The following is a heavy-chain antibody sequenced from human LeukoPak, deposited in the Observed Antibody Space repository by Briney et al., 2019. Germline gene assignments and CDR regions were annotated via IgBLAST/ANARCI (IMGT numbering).Heavy chain of an antibody. J-gene: IGHJ6*03. D-gene: IGHD6-13*01. CDR2: MNPNSGNT. CDR1: GYTFTSYD. Sequence: ASVKVSCKASGYTFTSYDINWVRQATGQGLEWMGWMNPNSGNTGYAQKFQGRVTMTRNTSISTAYMELSSLRSEDTAVYYCARGPYSSSWYGGSYYYYYMDVWGKGTTVTISS. V-gene: IGHV1-8*01. CDR3: ARGPYSSSWYGGSYYYYYMDV.